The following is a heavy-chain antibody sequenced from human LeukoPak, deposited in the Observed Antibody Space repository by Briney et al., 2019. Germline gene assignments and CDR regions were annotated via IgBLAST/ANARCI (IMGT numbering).Heavy chain of an antibody. CDR2: INHSGST. D-gene: IGHD1-14*01. V-gene: IGHV4-34*01. CDR1: GFTFSSYA. Sequence: GSLRLSCAASGFTFSSYAMSWVRQAPGKGLEWIGEINHSGSTNYNPSLESRVTISVDTSKNQFSLKLSSVTAADTAVYYCARGLITPYYYYGMDVWGRGTTVTVSS. CDR3: ARGLITPYYYYGMDV. J-gene: IGHJ6*02.